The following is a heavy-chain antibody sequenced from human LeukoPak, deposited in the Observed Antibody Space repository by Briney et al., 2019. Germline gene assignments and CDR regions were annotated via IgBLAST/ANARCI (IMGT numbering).Heavy chain of an antibody. D-gene: IGHD3-3*01. Sequence: PGGSLRLSCAASGFTFSSYAMHWVRRAPGKGLEWVAVISYDGSNKYYADSVKGRFTISRDNSKNTLYLQMNSLRAEDTAVYYCARGYGVDDFWSGYYRWGQGTLVTVSS. J-gene: IGHJ4*02. V-gene: IGHV3-30-3*01. CDR1: GFTFSSYA. CDR3: ARGYGVDDFWSGYYR. CDR2: ISYDGSNK.